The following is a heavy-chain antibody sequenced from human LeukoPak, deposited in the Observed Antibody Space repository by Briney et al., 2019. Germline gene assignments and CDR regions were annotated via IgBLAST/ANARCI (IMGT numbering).Heavy chain of an antibody. Sequence: PGGSLRLSCAASGFTVSSNYMSWVRQSPGKGLEWVSVVYSGGSTYYVDSVKGQFTISRDNSKNTLYLQMNSLRAEDTAVYYCAATYCSSTSCYPYYFDYWGQGTLVTVSS. CDR2: VYSGGST. V-gene: IGHV3-53*01. D-gene: IGHD2-2*01. J-gene: IGHJ4*02. CDR1: GFTVSSNY. CDR3: AATYCSSTSCYPYYFDY.